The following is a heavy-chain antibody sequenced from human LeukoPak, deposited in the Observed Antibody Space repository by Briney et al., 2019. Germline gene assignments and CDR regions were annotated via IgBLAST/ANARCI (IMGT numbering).Heavy chain of an antibody. CDR3: ARQDGYNLDY. CDR2: VYYSGST. J-gene: IGHJ4*02. V-gene: IGHV4-59*08. D-gene: IGHD5-24*01. Sequence: SETLSLTCTVSGASISSYYWRWIRQPPGKGLEWSGYVYYSGSTTYNPSLKSRVTISVDTSKNQFSLKLSSVTAADTAVYYCARQDGYNLDYWGQGTLVTVSS. CDR1: GASISSYY.